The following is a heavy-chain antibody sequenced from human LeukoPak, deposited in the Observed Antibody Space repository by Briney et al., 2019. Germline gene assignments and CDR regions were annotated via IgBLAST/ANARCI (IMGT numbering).Heavy chain of an antibody. CDR1: GYTFTSYD. J-gene: IGHJ4*02. CDR2: MSPNSGNT. CDR3: ASTIPRGGWSPGG. Sequence: ASVKVSCKASGYTFTSYDINWVRQATGQGLEWMGWMSPNSGNTGYAQKFQGRVTMTRNTSINTAYMELSSLRSEDTAVYYCASTIPRGGWSPGGWGQGTLVTVSS. V-gene: IGHV1-8*01. D-gene: IGHD5/OR15-5a*01.